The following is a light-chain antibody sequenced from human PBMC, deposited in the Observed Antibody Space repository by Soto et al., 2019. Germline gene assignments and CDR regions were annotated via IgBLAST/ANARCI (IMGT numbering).Light chain of an antibody. V-gene: IGKV1-39*01. Sequence: DIQMTQSPSTLSGSVGDRVTITCRASQTISSWLAWYQQKPGKAPKLLIYGASDLQRGVQSRFSGSGSGTDFTLTINSLQPEDFATYYCQQSYSRPLTFGPGTKVDIK. CDR2: GAS. CDR3: QQSYSRPLT. J-gene: IGKJ3*01. CDR1: QTISSW.